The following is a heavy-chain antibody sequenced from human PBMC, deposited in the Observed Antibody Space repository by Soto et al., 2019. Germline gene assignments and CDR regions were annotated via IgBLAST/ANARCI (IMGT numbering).Heavy chain of an antibody. CDR1: GFSSSSYA. D-gene: IGHD3-10*01. CDR3: AIRSGRVDYYYYGMDV. Sequence: PGGSLRLSCAVSGFSSSSYAMAWVRQAPGKGLEWVSAISGSGGNTYYADSAKGRFTISRDNSKNTLYLQMNSLRAEDTAVYYCAIRSGRVDYYYYGMDVWGQGTTVTVSS. CDR2: ISGSGGNT. V-gene: IGHV3-23*01. J-gene: IGHJ6*02.